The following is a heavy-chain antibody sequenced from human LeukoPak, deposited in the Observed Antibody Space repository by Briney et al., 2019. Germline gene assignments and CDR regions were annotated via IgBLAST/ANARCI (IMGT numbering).Heavy chain of an antibody. Sequence: SETLSLTCTASGGSISSYYWSWIRQPPGKGLEWIGYISYSGSTNYNPSLKSRVTISVATSKNQFSLKVSSVTAADTAVYYCARDTGYSSGWYLDYWGQGTLVTVSS. CDR1: GGSISSYY. CDR2: ISYSGST. D-gene: IGHD6-19*01. V-gene: IGHV4-59*01. CDR3: ARDTGYSSGWYLDY. J-gene: IGHJ4*02.